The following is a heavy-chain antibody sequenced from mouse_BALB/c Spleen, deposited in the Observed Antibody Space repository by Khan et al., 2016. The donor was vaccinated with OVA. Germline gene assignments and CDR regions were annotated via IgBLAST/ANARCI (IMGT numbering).Heavy chain of an antibody. J-gene: IGHJ4*01. V-gene: IGHV9-3-1*01. Sequence: QIQLVQSGPELKKPGETVKISCKASGHTFTKYGMNWVKQAPGKGLKWMGWINTYTGQPTYADDFNGRFAFSLETSASTAYLQINNLKNEDTATYFCGRPPYVSYVLDNWGQGTSVTVAS. CDR3: GRPPYVSYVLDN. D-gene: IGHD1-1*01. CDR1: GHTFTKYG. CDR2: INTYTGQP.